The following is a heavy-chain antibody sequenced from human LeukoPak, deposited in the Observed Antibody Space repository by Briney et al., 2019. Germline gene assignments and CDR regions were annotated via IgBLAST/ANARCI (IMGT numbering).Heavy chain of an antibody. CDR1: GYTFTSYS. D-gene: IGHD2-15*01. CDR2: ISGYNGNT. Sequence: ASVKVSCKASGYTFTSYSISWVRQAPGQGLEWMGWISGYNGNTIYAQKVKGRVTMTTDTSTSTAYMELTGLNSDDKALYYCARASYCSGGSCYSDYWGQGTLVTVSS. V-gene: IGHV1-18*01. J-gene: IGHJ4*02. CDR3: ARASYCSGGSCYSDY.